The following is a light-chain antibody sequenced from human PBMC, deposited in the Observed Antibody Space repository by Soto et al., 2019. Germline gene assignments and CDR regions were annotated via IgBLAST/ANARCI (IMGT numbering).Light chain of an antibody. Sequence: DIQMTQSPSTLSASVGDRVTITCRASQSISSWLAWYQQRPGKAPKVLIYKASNLESGVPSRFSGSRSGTEFTLNISSLQPDDFATYYCQQYNSYPCTFGQGTKLEIK. J-gene: IGKJ2*02. CDR3: QQYNSYPCT. V-gene: IGKV1-5*03. CDR2: KAS. CDR1: QSISSW.